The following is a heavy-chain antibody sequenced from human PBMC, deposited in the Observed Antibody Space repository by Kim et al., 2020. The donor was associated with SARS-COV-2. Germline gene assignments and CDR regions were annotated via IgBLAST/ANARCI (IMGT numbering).Heavy chain of an antibody. J-gene: IGHJ4*02. V-gene: IGHV3-21*01. D-gene: IGHD6-13*01. CDR3: ARDSSSSPDYFDY. Sequence: YADSVKGRFTISRDNAKNSLYLQMNSLRAEDTAVYYCARDSSSSPDYFDYWGQGTLVTVSS.